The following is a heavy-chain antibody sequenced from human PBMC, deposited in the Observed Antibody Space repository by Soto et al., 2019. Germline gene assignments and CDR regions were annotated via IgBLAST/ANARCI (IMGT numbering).Heavy chain of an antibody. CDR3: ARDHGMFLSYYYYGMDV. Sequence: QVQLVESGGGVVQPGRSLRLSCAASGFTFSRFSMHWVRQAPGKGLAWVAVISYDGNNKHFAESVKGRFSISRDDSKNTVHLEMNNLRGDDSAVYYCARDHGMFLSYYYYGMDVWGQGTTVTVSS. V-gene: IGHV3-30-3*01. CDR1: GFTFSRFS. D-gene: IGHD3-10*02. J-gene: IGHJ6*02. CDR2: ISYDGNNK.